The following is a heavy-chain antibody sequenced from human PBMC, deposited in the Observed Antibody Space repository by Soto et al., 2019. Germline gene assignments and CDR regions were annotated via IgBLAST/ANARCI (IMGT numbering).Heavy chain of an antibody. D-gene: IGHD3-10*01. CDR1: GGSISSGDYY. V-gene: IGHV4-30-4*01. CDR2: IYYLGST. J-gene: IGHJ4*02. Sequence: PSETRSLPCTVSGGSISSGDYYWTWLRPPPGKGLAWLGYIYYLGSTYYNPARQRRCPISVDKSRNQFSLKLSPVTAAHTAVYSCARGSYNYFDYWRQRPPVPVSS. CDR3: ARGSYNYFDY.